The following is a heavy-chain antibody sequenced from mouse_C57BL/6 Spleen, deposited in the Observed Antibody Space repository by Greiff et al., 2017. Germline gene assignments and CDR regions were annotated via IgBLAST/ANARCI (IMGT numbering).Heavy chain of an antibody. CDR1: GYTFTSYW. D-gene: IGHD1-1*01. CDR2: INPSNGGT. Sequence: QVHVKQSGTELVKPGASVKLSCKASGYTFTSYWMHWVKQRPGQGLEWIGTINPSNGGTNYNQKFKSKATLTEDKSSSTAYMQRSSLTSEDAAVYYCARGATVHYWGQGTTLTVSS. V-gene: IGHV1-53*01. CDR3: ARGATVHY. J-gene: IGHJ2*01.